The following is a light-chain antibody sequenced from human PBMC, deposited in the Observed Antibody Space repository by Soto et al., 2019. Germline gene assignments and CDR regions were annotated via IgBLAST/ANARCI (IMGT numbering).Light chain of an antibody. J-gene: IGLJ3*02. CDR2: EVS. Sequence: QSALTQPASVSGSPGQSITISCTGTSSDVAGYNSVSWYQHHPGKAPKLMIYEVSNRPSGVSNRFSGSKSGNTASLTISGLQAEDEADYYCSSYTSSSTWVFGGGTKVTVL. V-gene: IGLV2-14*01. CDR3: SSYTSSSTWV. CDR1: SSDVAGYNS.